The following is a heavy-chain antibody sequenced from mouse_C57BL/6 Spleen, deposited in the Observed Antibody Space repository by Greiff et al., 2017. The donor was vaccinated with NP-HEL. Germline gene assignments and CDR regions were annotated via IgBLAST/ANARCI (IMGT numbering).Heavy chain of an antibody. J-gene: IGHJ2*01. Sequence: QVQLQQSGAELVRPGASVKLSCKASGYTFTDYYINWVKQRPGQGLEWIARIYPGSGNTYYNEKFKGKATLTAEKSSSTAYMQLSSLTSEDSAVYFCARKDYGNYVDYWGQGTTLTVSS. CDR1: GYTFTDYY. D-gene: IGHD2-1*01. V-gene: IGHV1-76*01. CDR2: IYPGSGNT. CDR3: ARKDYGNYVDY.